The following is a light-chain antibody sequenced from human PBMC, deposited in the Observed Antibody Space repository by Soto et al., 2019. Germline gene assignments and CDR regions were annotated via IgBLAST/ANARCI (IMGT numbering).Light chain of an antibody. V-gene: IGKV3-20*01. CDR1: QSVTNNF. CDR3: QQYGRSPLLYT. Sequence: EIVLTQSPGTLSLSPGEGATLSCRASQSVTNNFLAWYQQKPGQAPRLLIYGASTRAAGVPDRFSGSGSGPDFTLTITRLEPEDFAVYYCQQYGRSPLLYTFGQGTKLGVK. J-gene: IGKJ2*01. CDR2: GAS.